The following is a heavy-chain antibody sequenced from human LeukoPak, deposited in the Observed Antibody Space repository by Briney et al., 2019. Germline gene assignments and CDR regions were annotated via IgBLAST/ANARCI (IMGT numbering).Heavy chain of an antibody. J-gene: IGHJ4*02. Sequence: SVKVSSKASGFTFTSSAMQWVRQARGQRLERIGWIFVGSGNTNYARKFQERVTITRDMSTSTAYMELSSLRSEDTAVYYCAADRWVGATTFDYWGQGTLVTVSS. CDR1: GFTFTSSA. CDR2: IFVGSGNT. CDR3: AADRWVGATTFDY. V-gene: IGHV1-58*02. D-gene: IGHD1-26*01.